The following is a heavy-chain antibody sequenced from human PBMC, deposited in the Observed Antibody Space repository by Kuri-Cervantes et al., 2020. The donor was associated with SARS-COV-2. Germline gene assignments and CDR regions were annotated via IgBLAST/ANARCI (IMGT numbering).Heavy chain of an antibody. CDR1: GGSFSGYY. J-gene: IGHJ4*02. D-gene: IGHD6-25*01. CDR2: INHSGST. Sequence: SQTLSLTCAVYGGSFSGYYWSWIRQPPGKGLEWIGEINHSGSTNYNPSLKSRVAVSVEPTKNQFSLNLRSVTAADTAVYYCARLSGRQGYYFDCWGQGTLVTVSS. CDR3: ARLSGRQGYYFDC. V-gene: IGHV4-34*01.